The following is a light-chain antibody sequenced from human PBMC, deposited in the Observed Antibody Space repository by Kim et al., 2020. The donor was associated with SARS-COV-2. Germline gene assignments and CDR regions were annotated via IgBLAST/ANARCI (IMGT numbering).Light chain of an antibody. CDR2: EAF. CDR1: QSVGSSL. Sequence: EIVLTQSPGTLSLSPGERATLSCRASQSVGSSLLAWYQQKPGQAPRLLIYEAFKRVAGIPDRFSGSGSGTDFTLTISRPEPEDFAMYYGQQYGSSLYSFGQGTKLEI. J-gene: IGKJ2*03. V-gene: IGKV3-20*01. CDR3: QQYGSSLYS.